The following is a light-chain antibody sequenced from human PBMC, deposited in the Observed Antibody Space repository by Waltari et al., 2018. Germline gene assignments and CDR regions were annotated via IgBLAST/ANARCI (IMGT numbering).Light chain of an antibody. CDR3: QQYYTTPLT. CDR2: WAA. Sequence: DIVMTQSPDSLAVSLGERATINCKSSQSLLYSSNNKNSLTWYQQKPGQPPKLLRYWAATRGSGVPDRFSGSGSGTDFTLTISSLQAEDVAVYYCQQYYTTPLTFGQGTKVEIK. J-gene: IGKJ1*01. V-gene: IGKV4-1*01. CDR1: QSLLYSSNNKNS.